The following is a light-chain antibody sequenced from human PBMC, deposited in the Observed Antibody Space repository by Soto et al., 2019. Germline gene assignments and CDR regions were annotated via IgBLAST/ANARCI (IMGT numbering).Light chain of an antibody. V-gene: IGKV3-20*01. Sequence: EIILTQSPDSLSLSPGERATLSCRASQTVSSNYLAWCQQRPGQAPRLLIYGASTWAAGIPDRFSGSGSGTDFTLTITRLQPEDSAVYFCQQYNGQPTTFGQGTRLEIK. CDR2: GAS. J-gene: IGKJ5*01. CDR3: QQYNGQPTT. CDR1: QTVSSNY.